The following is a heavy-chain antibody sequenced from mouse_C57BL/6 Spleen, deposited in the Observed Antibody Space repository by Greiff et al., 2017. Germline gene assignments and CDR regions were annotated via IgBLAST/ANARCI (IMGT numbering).Heavy chain of an antibody. V-gene: IGHV5-17*01. Sequence: EVQRVESGGGLVKPGGSLKLSCAASGFTFSDYGMNWVRQAPDKGLEWVAYISSGSSTIYYADTVKGRFTISRDNAKNTLFLQMTSLRSEDTAMYYCARSGNYGYFDVWGTGTTVTVSS. J-gene: IGHJ1*03. D-gene: IGHD1-3*01. CDR3: ARSGNYGYFDV. CDR1: GFTFSDYG. CDR2: ISSGSSTI.